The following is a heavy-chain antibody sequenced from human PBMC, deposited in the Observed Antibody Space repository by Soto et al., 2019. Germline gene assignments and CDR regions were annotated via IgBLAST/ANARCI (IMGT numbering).Heavy chain of an antibody. CDR3: AREMRTATSYRWVTFDI. V-gene: IGHV3-33*01. D-gene: IGHD3-16*02. CDR1: GFTLSRFD. J-gene: IGHJ3*02. Sequence: QVQLVESGGGVVQPGRSLRLSCAAAGFTLSRFDMHWVRQAPGKGLEWVPVIWFDGSNKYYAESVKGRFTISSDNSKNTLYLQMNSLRAEDTAVYYCAREMRTATSYRWVTFDIWGQGTMVTVSS. CDR2: IWFDGSNK.